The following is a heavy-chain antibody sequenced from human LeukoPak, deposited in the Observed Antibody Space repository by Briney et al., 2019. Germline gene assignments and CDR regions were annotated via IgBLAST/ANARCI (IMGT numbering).Heavy chain of an antibody. J-gene: IGHJ6*03. CDR3: ARGFVGAPTYYYYMDV. Sequence: SETLSLTCTVSGGSIHSYWSWIRQPAGKGLEWIGRISGSGTITYNPALQSRLTISIDTSKNQFSLKLSSVTAADTAVYYCARGFVGAPTYYYYMDVWGKGTTVTISS. CDR2: ISGSGTI. D-gene: IGHD1-26*01. CDR1: GGSIHSY. V-gene: IGHV4-4*07.